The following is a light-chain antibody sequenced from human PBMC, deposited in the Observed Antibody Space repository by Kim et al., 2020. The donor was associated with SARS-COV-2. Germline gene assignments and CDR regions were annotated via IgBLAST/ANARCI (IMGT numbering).Light chain of an antibody. Sequence: GQSVTISCTGTSGDVGGYNYVSWYQQHPGKAPKLMIYEVSKRPSGVPDRFSGSKSGNTASLTVSGLQAEDEADYYCSSYAGSPHYVFGTGTKVTVL. CDR3: SSYAGSPHYV. V-gene: IGLV2-8*01. CDR1: SGDVGGYNY. J-gene: IGLJ1*01. CDR2: EVS.